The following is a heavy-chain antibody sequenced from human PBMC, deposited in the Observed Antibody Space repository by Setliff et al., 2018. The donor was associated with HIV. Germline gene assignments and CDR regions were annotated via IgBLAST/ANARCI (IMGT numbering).Heavy chain of an antibody. CDR2: IRYDGRDK. J-gene: IGHJ4*02. CDR3: AKDRLLDGSSWYYLDY. CDR1: GFTLSNYG. D-gene: IGHD6-13*01. V-gene: IGHV3-30*02. Sequence: GGSLRLSSELSGFTLSNYGMHWVRQAPGKGLEWVAFIRYDGRDKYYVDSVKGRFTVSRDNSKNTLYLQMNSLRPEDTALYYFAKDRLLDGSSWYYLDYWGQGTLVTVSS.